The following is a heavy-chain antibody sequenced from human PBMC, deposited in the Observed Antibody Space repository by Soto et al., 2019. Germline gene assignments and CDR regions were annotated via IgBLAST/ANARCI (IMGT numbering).Heavy chain of an antibody. D-gene: IGHD3-3*01. J-gene: IGHJ5*02. CDR2: IYTSGGT. CDR1: GGSISSYY. Sequence: SETLSLTCTVSGGSISSYYWSWIRQPAGKGLEWIGRIYTSGGTNYNPSLKSRVTMSVDTSKNQFSLKLSSVTAADTAAYYCAGSSFFDPINWFDPWGQGTLVTVSS. CDR3: AGSSFFDPINWFDP. V-gene: IGHV4-4*07.